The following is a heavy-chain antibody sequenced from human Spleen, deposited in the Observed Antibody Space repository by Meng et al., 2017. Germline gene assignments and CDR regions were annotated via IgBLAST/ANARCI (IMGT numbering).Heavy chain of an antibody. CDR3: AREVRLGEFLSQSNNWFDP. CDR2: IYYSGST. J-gene: IGHJ5*02. D-gene: IGHD3-10*01. V-gene: IGHV4-31*03. Sequence: VPLPESGPGLVKPSQTLSLTCTVSGGSISSGGYYWSWIRQHPGKGLEWIGYIYYSGSTYYNPSLKSRVTISVDTSKNQFPLKLSSVTAADTAVYYCAREVRLGEFLSQSNNWFDPWGQGTLVTVSS. CDR1: GGSISSGGYY.